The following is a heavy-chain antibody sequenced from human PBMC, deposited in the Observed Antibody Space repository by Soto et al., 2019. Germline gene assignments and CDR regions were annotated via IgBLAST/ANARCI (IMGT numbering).Heavy chain of an antibody. CDR1: GGSISGYY. V-gene: IGHV4-59*08. CDR2: IYYNGNT. CDR3: ARYGVRSNFDS. D-gene: IGHD4-17*01. Sequence: SETLSLTCTVSGGSISGYYWSWIRQPPGKGLEWIGYIYYNGNTNYSPSLKSRVTISVDTSKNHFSLKLSSVTAADTAIYYCARYGVRSNFDSWSQRALVTVSS. J-gene: IGHJ4*02.